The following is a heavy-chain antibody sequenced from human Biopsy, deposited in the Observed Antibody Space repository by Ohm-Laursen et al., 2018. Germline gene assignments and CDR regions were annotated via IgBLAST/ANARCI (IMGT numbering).Heavy chain of an antibody. CDR2: IIPILHVP. CDR3: ASLEDRTFDK. J-gene: IGHJ4*02. Sequence: SSVKVSCKASGGTLITYAISWVRQAPGQGLEWMGRIIPILHVPTYAQSFQGRVTISADKSISTAYMELSGLRSEDTAVYYCASLEDRTFDKWGQGTLVTVSS. CDR1: GGTLITYA. V-gene: IGHV1-69*04.